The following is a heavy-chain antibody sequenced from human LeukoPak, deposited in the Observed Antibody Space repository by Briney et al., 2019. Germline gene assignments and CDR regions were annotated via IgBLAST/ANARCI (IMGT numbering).Heavy chain of an antibody. CDR2: ISAHNGNT. CDR3: ARDGYFDL. CDR1: GYTFTTYG. V-gene: IGHV1-18*01. J-gene: IGHJ2*01. Sequence: GASVKVSCKASGYTFTTYGIAWVRQAPGQGLEWMGWISAHNGNTNYAQSLQGRVTMTTDTSTNTAYMELRSLRSDDTAVYYCARDGYFDLWGHGTLVTVSS.